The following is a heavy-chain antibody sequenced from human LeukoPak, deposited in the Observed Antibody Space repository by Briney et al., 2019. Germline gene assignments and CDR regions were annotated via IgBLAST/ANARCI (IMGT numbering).Heavy chain of an antibody. D-gene: IGHD1-26*01. CDR1: GFTFSSYS. J-gene: IGHJ6*03. CDR2: ISSSSSYI. Sequence: GGSLRLSCAASGFTFSSYSMNWVRQAPGKGLEWVSSISSSSSYIYYADSVKGRFTISRDNSKNTLYLQMNSQRAEDTAVYYCAKDRSYYYYYYMDVWGKGTTVTVSS. V-gene: IGHV3-21*01. CDR3: AKDRSYYYYYYMDV.